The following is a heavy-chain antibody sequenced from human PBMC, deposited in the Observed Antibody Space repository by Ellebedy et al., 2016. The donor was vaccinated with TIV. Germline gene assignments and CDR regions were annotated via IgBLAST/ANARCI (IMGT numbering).Heavy chain of an antibody. J-gene: IGHJ4*02. CDR1: GFTFSSYA. CDR2: ISYDGSNK. Sequence: GGSLRLXXAASGFTFSSYAMHWVRQAPGKGLEWVAVISYDGSNKYYADSVKGRFTISRDNSKNTLYLQMNSLRAEDTAVYYCARDRGQQLVDYWGQGTLVTVSS. D-gene: IGHD6-13*01. V-gene: IGHV3-30-3*01. CDR3: ARDRGQQLVDY.